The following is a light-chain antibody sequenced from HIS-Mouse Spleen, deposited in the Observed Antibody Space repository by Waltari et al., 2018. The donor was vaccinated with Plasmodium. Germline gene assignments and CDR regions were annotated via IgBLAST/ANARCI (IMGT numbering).Light chain of an antibody. CDR2: WAS. J-gene: IGKJ2*01. CDR1: QSVLYSSNNKNY. V-gene: IGKV4-1*01. CDR3: QQYYSTPYT. Sequence: DIVMTQSPDSLAVSLGERATINCKSSQSVLYSSNNKNYFAWYQQKPGQPPKLLIYWASTLESGVPDRFSGSGSGTDFTLTISSLQAEDVAVYYCQQYYSTPYTFGQGTKLEIK.